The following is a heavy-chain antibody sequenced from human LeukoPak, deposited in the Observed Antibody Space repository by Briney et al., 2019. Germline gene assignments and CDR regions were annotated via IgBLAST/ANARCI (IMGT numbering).Heavy chain of an antibody. CDR1: GGSISSYY. Sequence: PSETLSLTCTVSGGSISSYYWSWIRQPPGKGLEWCGYIYYSGSTNYNPSLKSRVTISVDTSKNQFSLKLSSVTAADTAVYYCATGLSGVGWFDPWGQGTLVTVSS. J-gene: IGHJ5*02. V-gene: IGHV4-59*01. D-gene: IGHD3-16*02. CDR3: ATGLSGVGWFDP. CDR2: IYYSGST.